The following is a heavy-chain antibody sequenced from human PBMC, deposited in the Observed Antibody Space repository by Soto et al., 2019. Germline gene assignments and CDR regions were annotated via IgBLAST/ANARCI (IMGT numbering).Heavy chain of an antibody. Sequence: SETLSLTCTVSGGSISSYYWSWIRQPPGKGLEWIGYIYYSGSTNYNPSLKSRVTISVDTSKNQFSLKLSSVTAADTAVYYCARGGGSSAAVITDKRNPPVRWFDPWGQGTLVTVSS. CDR1: GGSISSYY. D-gene: IGHD6-13*01. CDR3: ARGGGSSAAVITDKRNPPVRWFDP. J-gene: IGHJ5*02. V-gene: IGHV4-59*01. CDR2: IYYSGST.